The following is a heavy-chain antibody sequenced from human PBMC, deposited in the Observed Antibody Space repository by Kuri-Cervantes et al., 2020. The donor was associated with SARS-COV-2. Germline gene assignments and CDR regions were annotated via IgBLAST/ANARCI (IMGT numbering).Heavy chain of an antibody. CDR3: ARGGGGSGFFDY. V-gene: IGHV3-21*01. J-gene: IGHJ4*02. CDR2: ISSSSSYI. CDR1: GFTFSCYA. Sequence: ETLSLTCAASGFTFSCYAMYWVRQAPGKGLGWVSSISSSSSYIYYADSVKGRFTISRDNAKNSLYLQMNSLRAEDTAVYYCARGGGGSGFFDYWGQGTLVTVSS. D-gene: IGHD6-19*01.